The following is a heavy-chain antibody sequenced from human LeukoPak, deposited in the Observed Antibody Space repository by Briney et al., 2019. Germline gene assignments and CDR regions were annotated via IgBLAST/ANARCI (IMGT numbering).Heavy chain of an antibody. Sequence: GGSLRLSCAASGFTFSDYYMSWIRQAPGKGLEWVSHISSSGSNMYYADSVKGRFTISRDNAKNSLYLQMYSLRAEDTAVYYCARDRDSYADSWGQGTLVTVSS. CDR3: ARDRDSYADS. CDR2: ISSSGSNM. V-gene: IGHV3-11*04. CDR1: GFTFSDYY. D-gene: IGHD5-18*01. J-gene: IGHJ4*02.